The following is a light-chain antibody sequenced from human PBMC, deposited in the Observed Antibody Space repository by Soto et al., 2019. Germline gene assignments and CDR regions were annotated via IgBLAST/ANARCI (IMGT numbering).Light chain of an antibody. CDR3: QQYHSFPPT. CDR2: DAS. V-gene: IGKV1D-8*01. CDR1: QDIITY. J-gene: IGKJ1*01. Sequence: VIWMTQSPSLLTASVGDRVTISCRVSQDIITYLAWCRQKPGKAPDLLIFDASSLENGVPSRFSGSGSGTDFTLTISRLQSEDFATYYCQQYHSFPPTFGQGTKVEVE.